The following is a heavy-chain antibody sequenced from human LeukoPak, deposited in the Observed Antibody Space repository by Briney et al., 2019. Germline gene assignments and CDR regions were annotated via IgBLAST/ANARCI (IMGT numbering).Heavy chain of an antibody. CDR1: GFTFTRYW. Sequence: TGGSLRLSCAPSGFTFTRYWMTWGRQAPGKGLEWVATTKEDGTGKYYVDSVRGRFTISRGNAKTSLYLQMNSLRAEDTAVYYCARESLLGGIDYWGQGTLVTVSS. V-gene: IGHV3-7*04. CDR2: TKEDGTGK. CDR3: ARESLLGGIDY. J-gene: IGHJ4*02. D-gene: IGHD3-16*01.